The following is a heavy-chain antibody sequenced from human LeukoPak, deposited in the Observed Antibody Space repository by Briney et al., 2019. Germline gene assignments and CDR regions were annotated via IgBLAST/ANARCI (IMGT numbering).Heavy chain of an antibody. D-gene: IGHD2-15*01. CDR1: GFPFSDYY. V-gene: IGHV3-11*06. CDR3: ARVVVVGENWLAP. Sequence: PGGSLRLSFAASGFPFSDYYMIGIRQAPGKGLEWVSYISSSSSHTKYADAVKGRFTISRDNAKNSLYLQVNSLRAEDTAVYYCARVVVVGENWLAPWGQGTLVIVSS. J-gene: IGHJ5*02. CDR2: ISSSSSHT.